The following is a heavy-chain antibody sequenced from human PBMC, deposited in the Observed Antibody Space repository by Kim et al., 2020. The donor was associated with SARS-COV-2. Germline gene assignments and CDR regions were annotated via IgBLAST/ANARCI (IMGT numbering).Heavy chain of an antibody. CDR2: IYYSGST. D-gene: IGHD3-22*01. CDR1: GGSISSSSYY. Sequence: SETLSLTCTVSGGSISSSSYYWGWIRQPPGKWLEWIGSIYYSGSTYYNPSLKSRVTISVDTSKNQFSLKLSSVTAADTAVYYCAMTRPRTYYYDSSGYYDAFDIWGQGTMVTVSS. V-gene: IGHV4-39*01. CDR3: AMTRPRTYYYDSSGYYDAFDI. J-gene: IGHJ3*02.